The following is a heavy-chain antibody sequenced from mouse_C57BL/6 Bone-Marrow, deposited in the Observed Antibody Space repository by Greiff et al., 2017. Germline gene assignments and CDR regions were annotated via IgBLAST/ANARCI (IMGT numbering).Heavy chain of an antibody. V-gene: IGHV6-6*01. Sequence: EVKVEESGGGLVQPGGSMKLSCAASGFTFSDAWMDWVRQSPEKGLEWVAEIRNKANNHATYYAESVKGRFTISRDDSKSSVYLQMNSLRAEDTGIYYCTIYGYDRVAYDFDYWGQGTTLTVSS. D-gene: IGHD2-2*01. CDR1: GFTFSDAW. CDR2: IRNKANNHAT. CDR3: TIYGYDRVAYDFDY. J-gene: IGHJ2*01.